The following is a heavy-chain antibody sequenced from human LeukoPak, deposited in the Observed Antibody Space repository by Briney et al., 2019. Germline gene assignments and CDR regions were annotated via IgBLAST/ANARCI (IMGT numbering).Heavy chain of an antibody. CDR3: AKGYCSSTSCYWEYYYYMDV. D-gene: IGHD2-2*01. J-gene: IGHJ6*03. V-gene: IGHV3-53*01. Sequence: PGGSLRLSCAASGFTFSSNYMSWVRQAPGKGLEWVSVIYSGGSTYYADSVKGRFTISRDNSKNTLYLQMNSLRAEDTAVYYCAKGYCSSTSCYWEYYYYMDVWGKGTTVTVSS. CDR2: IYSGGST. CDR1: GFTFSSNY.